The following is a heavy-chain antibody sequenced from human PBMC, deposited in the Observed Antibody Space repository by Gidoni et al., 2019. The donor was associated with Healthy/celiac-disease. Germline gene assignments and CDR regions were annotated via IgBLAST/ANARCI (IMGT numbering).Heavy chain of an antibody. CDR2: ISAYNGNT. J-gene: IGHJ4*02. CDR1: GYTFTSYG. Sequence: QVQLVQSGAEVKKPGASAKVSCKASGYTFTSYGLSWVRQAPGQGLEWMGWISAYNGNTNYAQKLQGRVTMTTDTSTSTAYMELRSLRSDDTAVYYCARGGRYCTNGVCYTPSYFDYWGQGTLVTVSS. CDR3: ARGGRYCTNGVCYTPSYFDY. V-gene: IGHV1-18*01. D-gene: IGHD2-8*01.